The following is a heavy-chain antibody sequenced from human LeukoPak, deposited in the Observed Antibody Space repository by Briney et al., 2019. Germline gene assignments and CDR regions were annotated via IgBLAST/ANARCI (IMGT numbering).Heavy chain of an antibody. Sequence: PGGSLRLSCAASGFTFSSYSMNWVRQAPGKGLEWVASISSSSSYIYYVDSLRGRFTISRDNAKNSLYLQMNSLRAEDTALYYCARVGSGFEDYWGQGTLVTVSS. CDR1: GFTFSSYS. CDR3: ARVGSGFEDY. J-gene: IGHJ4*02. V-gene: IGHV3-21*01. CDR2: ISSSSSYI. D-gene: IGHD5-12*01.